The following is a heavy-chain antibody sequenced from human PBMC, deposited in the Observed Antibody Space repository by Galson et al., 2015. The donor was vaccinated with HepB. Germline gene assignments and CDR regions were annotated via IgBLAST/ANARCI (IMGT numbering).Heavy chain of an antibody. CDR2: ISSDGNTK. CDR3: ARGEYFHY. J-gene: IGHJ4*01. V-gene: IGHV3-74*01. CDR1: GLSLRGYR. D-gene: IGHD3-16*01. Sequence: SLRLSCAASGLSLRGYRMHWVHQAPGKGLVWVSRISSDGNTKNYADFVKGRFTISRDNAKNTLYLQMNSLKAEDTALYYCARGEYFHYWGQGTQVTVSS.